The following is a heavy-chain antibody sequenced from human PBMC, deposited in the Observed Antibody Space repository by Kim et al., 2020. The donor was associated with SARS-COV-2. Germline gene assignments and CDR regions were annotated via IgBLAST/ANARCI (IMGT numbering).Heavy chain of an antibody. CDR3: ASHGASCGGDCYSNIDYFDD. V-gene: IGHV3-7*01. J-gene: IGHJ4*02. CDR1: GFTFSSYW. D-gene: IGHD2-21*02. Sequence: GGSLRLSCAVSGFTFSSYWMSWVRQAPGKGLEWVANIKQDGSEKYYVDSVKGRFTISRDNAKNSLYLLMNSLRAEDTAVYYCASHGASCGGDCYSNIDYFDDWGQGTLVTVSS. CDR2: IKQDGSEK.